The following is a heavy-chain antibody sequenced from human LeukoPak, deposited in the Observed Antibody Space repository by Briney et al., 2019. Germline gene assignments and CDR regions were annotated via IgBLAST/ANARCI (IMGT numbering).Heavy chain of an antibody. J-gene: IGHJ4*02. D-gene: IGHD3-10*01. CDR3: ARDNGVPYYFGSGDY. Sequence: GGSLRLSCAASGFTFSSFWMSWVRQAPGKGLEWVANIKQDGSEKYYVDSVTGRFTASRDNAKNSLYLQMNSLRAEDTAVYYCARDNGVPYYFGSGDYWGQGTLVTVSS. V-gene: IGHV3-7*01. CDR2: IKQDGSEK. CDR1: GFTFSSFW.